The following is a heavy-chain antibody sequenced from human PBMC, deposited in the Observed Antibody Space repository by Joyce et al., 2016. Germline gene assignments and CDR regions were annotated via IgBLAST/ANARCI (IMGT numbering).Heavy chain of an antibody. V-gene: IGHV3-53*01. CDR3: ARAPLDITSFGMKSGDV. Sequence: EVQLVESGGGLIHPGGSLRLSCAASGFIVSDNYLNWVRPALGKGLEWVPVTYRGGTSFYPDTVKGKVIISRDNARNTLYLQMNSLRAEDTAVYYCARAPLDITSFGMKSGDVWGKGTTVIVSS. CDR2: TYRGGTS. CDR1: GFIVSDNY. D-gene: IGHD3-3*01. J-gene: IGHJ6*04.